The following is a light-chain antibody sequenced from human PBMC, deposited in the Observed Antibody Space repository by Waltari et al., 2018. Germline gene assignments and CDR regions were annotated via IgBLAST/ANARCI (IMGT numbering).Light chain of an antibody. Sequence: EIVLTQSPGTASLSPGERVTLSCRASQTLGSSSLAWYQQKPGQAPRLVIYRASRRATGIPDMFSGSGSGTDFSLTISRLGPEDFSVYYCQQHGTLPATFGQGTKVEIK. CDR1: QTLGSSS. V-gene: IGKV3-20*01. J-gene: IGKJ1*01. CDR3: QQHGTLPAT. CDR2: RAS.